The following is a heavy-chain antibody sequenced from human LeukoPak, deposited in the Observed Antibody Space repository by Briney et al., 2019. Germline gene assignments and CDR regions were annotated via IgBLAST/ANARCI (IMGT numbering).Heavy chain of an antibody. CDR2: INTNTGNP. D-gene: IGHD6-19*01. CDR1: GYTFISYA. Sequence: ASVKVSCKASGYTFISYAMSWVRQAPGQGLEWMGWINTNTGNPTYAQDFTGRFVFSLDTSVSTAYLQISSLKAEDTAVYYCARDYSSGWADYFDYWGQGTLVTVSS. V-gene: IGHV7-4-1*02. CDR3: ARDYSSGWADYFDY. J-gene: IGHJ4*02.